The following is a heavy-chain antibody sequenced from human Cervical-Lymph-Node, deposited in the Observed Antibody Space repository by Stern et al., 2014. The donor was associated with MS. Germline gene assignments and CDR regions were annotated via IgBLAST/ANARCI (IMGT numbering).Heavy chain of an antibody. V-gene: IGHV2-26*01. D-gene: IGHD6-13*01. J-gene: IGHJ4*02. CDR3: ARMVLSSSWFLVPYYFDY. Sequence: QVTLRESGPVLVKPTETLTLTCTVSGFSLSNARMGVSWIRQPPGKALEWLAHLFSNEEKSYSTSLKSRLTISKDTSKTQVVLTMTNMDPVDTATYYCARMVLSSSWFLVPYYFDYWGQGTLVTVSS. CDR2: LFSNEEK. CDR1: GFSLSNARMG.